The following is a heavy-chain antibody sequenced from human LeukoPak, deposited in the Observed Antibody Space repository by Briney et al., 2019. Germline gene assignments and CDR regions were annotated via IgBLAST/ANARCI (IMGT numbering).Heavy chain of an antibody. V-gene: IGHV3-7*01. Sequence: GGSLRLSCAASGFSFSNSWMTWVRQSPGKGLEWVANIKQNGSETYYVDSVMGRFTISRLNAKNSVYLQMNSLRAEDTAVYYCARDRSISGVVTIDFWGQGTLVTVSS. CDR1: GFSFSNSW. CDR2: IKQNGSET. D-gene: IGHD3-3*01. CDR3: ARDRSISGVVTIDF. J-gene: IGHJ4*02.